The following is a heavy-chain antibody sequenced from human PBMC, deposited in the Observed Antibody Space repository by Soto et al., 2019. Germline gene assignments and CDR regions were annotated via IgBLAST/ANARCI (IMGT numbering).Heavy chain of an antibody. CDR1: GFTFSSYG. V-gene: IGHV3-30*18. Sequence: QVQLVESGGGVVQPGRSLRLSCAASGFTFSSYGMHWVRQAPGKGLERVAVISYDGSNKYYADSVKGRFTISRDNSKNTLYLQMNSLRAEDTAVYYCAKDLTYYYDSSGYFFQHWGQGTLVTVSS. J-gene: IGHJ1*01. CDR2: ISYDGSNK. CDR3: AKDLTYYYDSSGYFFQH. D-gene: IGHD3-22*01.